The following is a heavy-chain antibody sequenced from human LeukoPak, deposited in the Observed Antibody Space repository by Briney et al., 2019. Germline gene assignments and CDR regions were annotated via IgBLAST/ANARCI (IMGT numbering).Heavy chain of an antibody. J-gene: IGHJ4*02. CDR1: GFNFNSHG. Sequence: GGSLRLSCAASGFNFNSHGMHWVRQAPGKGLEWVALIPSDGSYTYYADSVKGRFTISRDNSKNTLSLQMNSVRPDDTAVYYCAKGIYTGSWYTFDYWGQGTLVTVSS. CDR2: IPSDGSYT. CDR3: AKGIYTGSWYTFDY. D-gene: IGHD6-13*01. V-gene: IGHV3-30*18.